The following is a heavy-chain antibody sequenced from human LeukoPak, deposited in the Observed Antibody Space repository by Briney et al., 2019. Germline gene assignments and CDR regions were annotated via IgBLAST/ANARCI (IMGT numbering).Heavy chain of an antibody. CDR2: INHSGST. J-gene: IGHJ5*02. CDR3: AGELYYYDSSGYYYNWFDL. D-gene: IGHD3-22*01. CDR1: GGSISGYY. Sequence: PSETLSLTCTVSGGSISGYYWSWIRQPPGKGLEWIGEINHSGSTNYNPSLKSRVTISVDTSKNQFSLKLSSVTAADTAVYYCAGELYYYDSSGYYYNWFDLWGQGTLVTVSS. V-gene: IGHV4-34*01.